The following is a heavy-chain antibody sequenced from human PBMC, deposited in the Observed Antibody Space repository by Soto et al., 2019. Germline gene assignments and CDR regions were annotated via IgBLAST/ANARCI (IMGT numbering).Heavy chain of an antibody. J-gene: IGHJ4*02. CDR3: AKDWYFGSTIFGLMFDY. Sequence: EVQVSESGGGLAQPGGSLRLSCAASGFTFSSYAMSWVRQAPGKGLEWVSAISGSGGSTNYADSVKGRFTISRDNSKNTLYLQMNSLRAEDTAVYYCAKDWYFGSTIFGLMFDYWGQGTLVTVSS. D-gene: IGHD3-3*01. CDR2: ISGSGGST. V-gene: IGHV3-23*01. CDR1: GFTFSSYA.